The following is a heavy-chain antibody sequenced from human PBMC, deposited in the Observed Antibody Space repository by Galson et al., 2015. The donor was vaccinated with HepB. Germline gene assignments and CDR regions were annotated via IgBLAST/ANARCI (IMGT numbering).Heavy chain of an antibody. Sequence: RLSCAASGFSLGTYGINWVRQAPGKGLEWVALIWYDGSKKYYADSVKGRFTISRDYSKNTVHLQMNSLRAEDTAVYHCARDLRSGWYDGFDLWGQGTLVTVSS. D-gene: IGHD6-19*01. CDR2: IWYDGSKK. J-gene: IGHJ4*02. CDR3: ARDLRSGWYDGFDL. CDR1: GFSLGTYG. V-gene: IGHV3-33*01.